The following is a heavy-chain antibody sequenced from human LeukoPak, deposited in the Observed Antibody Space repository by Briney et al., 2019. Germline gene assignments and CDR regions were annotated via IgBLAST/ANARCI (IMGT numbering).Heavy chain of an antibody. J-gene: IGHJ4*02. CDR1: GFTFRTSA. CDR2: INGADYST. Sequence: PGGSLRLSCAASGFTFRTSAMSWVCQAPGKGLQWVSSINGADYSTYYADSVKGRFTISRDSSKNILYLQMNSLRTDDTAIYYCASANPTPRGINFDSWGQGTLVTVSS. D-gene: IGHD3-10*01. V-gene: IGHV3-23*01. CDR3: ASANPTPRGINFDS.